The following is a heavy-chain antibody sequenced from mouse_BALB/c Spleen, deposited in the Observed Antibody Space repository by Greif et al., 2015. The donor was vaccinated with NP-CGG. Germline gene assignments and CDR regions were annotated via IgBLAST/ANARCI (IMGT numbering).Heavy chain of an antibody. Sequence: EVKLVESGPGLVKPSQSLSLTCSVTGYSITSGYYWNWIRQFPGNKLEWMGYISYDGSNNYNPSLKNRISITRDTSKNQFCLKLNSLTTEDTATYYCARDPYGNYLYYAMDYWGQGTSVTVSS. CDR2: ISYDGSN. CDR3: ARDPYGNYLYYAMDY. CDR1: GYSITSGYY. V-gene: IGHV3-6*02. J-gene: IGHJ4*01. D-gene: IGHD2-1*01.